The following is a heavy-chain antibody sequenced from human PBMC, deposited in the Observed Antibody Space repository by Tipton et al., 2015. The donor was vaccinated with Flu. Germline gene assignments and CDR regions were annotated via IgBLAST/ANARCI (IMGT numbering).Heavy chain of an antibody. CDR3: ARGVIYYDSSGPITDAFDI. V-gene: IGHV4-61*02. Sequence: TLSLTCTVSGGSISSGSYYWSWIRQPAGKGLEWIGRIYTSGSTNYNPSLKSRVTISVDTSKNQFSLKLSSVTAADTAVYYCARGVIYYDSSGPITDAFDIWGLGTMVTVSS. D-gene: IGHD3-22*01. CDR1: GGSISSGSYY. J-gene: IGHJ3*02. CDR2: IYTSGST.